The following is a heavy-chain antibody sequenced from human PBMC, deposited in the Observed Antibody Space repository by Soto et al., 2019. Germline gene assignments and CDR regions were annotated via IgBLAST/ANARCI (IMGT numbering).Heavy chain of an antibody. CDR2: ISSSSSYI. CDR3: ARDLVGEPRTV. CDR1: GFTFSSYS. J-gene: IGHJ6*02. Sequence: GESLRLSCAASGFTFSSYSMDWVRQAPGKGLEWVSSISSSSSYIYYADSVKGRFTISRDNAKNSLYLQMNSLRAEDTAVYYCARDLVGEPRTVWGQGTTVTVSS. D-gene: IGHD2-8*02. V-gene: IGHV3-21*01.